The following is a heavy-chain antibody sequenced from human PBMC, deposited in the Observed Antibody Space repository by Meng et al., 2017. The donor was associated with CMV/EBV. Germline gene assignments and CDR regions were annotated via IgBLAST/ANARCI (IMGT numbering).Heavy chain of an antibody. Sequence: ETLSLTCAASGFTSSSYAMSWVRQAPGKGLEWVSVIYSGGSSTYYADSVKGRFTISRDNSKNTLYLQMNSLRAEDTAVYYCAKDSGSYPFDYWGQGTLVTVSS. V-gene: IGHV3-23*03. J-gene: IGHJ4*02. CDR1: GFTSSSYA. CDR2: IYSGGSST. CDR3: AKDSGSYPFDY. D-gene: IGHD1-26*01.